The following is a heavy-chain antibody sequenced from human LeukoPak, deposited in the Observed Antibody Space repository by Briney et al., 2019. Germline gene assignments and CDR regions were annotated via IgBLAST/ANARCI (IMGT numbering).Heavy chain of an antibody. D-gene: IGHD2-2*01. V-gene: IGHV3-30*03. CDR1: GFTFSTYD. CDR2: ISYDGSDK. Sequence: PGGSLRLSCAASGFTFSTYDMHWVRQAPGKGLEWVAIISYDGSDKYYADSVKGRFTISRDNSMNTLYLQMSSLRTEDTAVYYCARDRSTKYSCDYWGQGTLVSVSS. CDR3: ARDRSTKYSCDY. J-gene: IGHJ4*02.